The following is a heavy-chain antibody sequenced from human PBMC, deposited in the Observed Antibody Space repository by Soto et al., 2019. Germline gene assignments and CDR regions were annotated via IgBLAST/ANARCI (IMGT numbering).Heavy chain of an antibody. CDR1: AGSFSHYY. Sequence: KPSETLSLTCAVYAGSFSHYYWNWIRQSPGKGLEWIGKIKHSGSSNYNPSLRSRVSISVDMSKNQFSLRLTSVTAADTAVYYCARGGSSDWQVALDIWGQGTMGTVSS. D-gene: IGHD6-19*01. CDR3: ARGGSSDWQVALDI. J-gene: IGHJ3*02. CDR2: IKHSGSS. V-gene: IGHV4-34*01.